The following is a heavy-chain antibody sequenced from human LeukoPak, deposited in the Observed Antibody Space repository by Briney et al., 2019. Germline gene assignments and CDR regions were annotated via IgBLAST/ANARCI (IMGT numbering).Heavy chain of an antibody. Sequence: GESLKISCKGSGYSFTSYWIGWVRQMPRKGLEWMGLIYPGDSDARYSPSFRGQVTISADKSISTAYLQWSSLKASDTAMYYCARQRYCSSTSCRPYFDYWAQGTLVTVSS. J-gene: IGHJ4*02. CDR2: IYPGDSDA. CDR3: ARQRYCSSTSCRPYFDY. D-gene: IGHD2-2*01. V-gene: IGHV5-51*01. CDR1: GYSFTSYW.